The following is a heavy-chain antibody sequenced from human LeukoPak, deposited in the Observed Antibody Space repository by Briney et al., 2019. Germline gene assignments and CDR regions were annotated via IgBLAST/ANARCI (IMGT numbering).Heavy chain of an antibody. CDR2: INPNSGDT. J-gene: IGHJ4*02. CDR3: ARGTYVQYYDDTSGYPFDY. CDR1: GYTFTGYH. D-gene: IGHD3-22*01. V-gene: IGHV1-2*02. Sequence: ASVKVSCKASGYTFTGYHMHWVRQAPGQGLEWMGWINPNSGDTNYAQNFQGRVTMTRDTSISTAYMELTRLRSDDTAVYYCARGTYVQYYDDTSGYPFDYWGQGTLVSVSS.